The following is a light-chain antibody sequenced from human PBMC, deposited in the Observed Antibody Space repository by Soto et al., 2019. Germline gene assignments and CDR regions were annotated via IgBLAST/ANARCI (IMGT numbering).Light chain of an antibody. CDR2: DAS. CDR1: QSVSSY. V-gene: IGKV3-11*01. Sequence: EIVLTQSPATLSLSPGERATLSCRASQSVSSYLAWYQQKPGQAPRLLIYDASNRATGIPARFSGSGSGTDFTLTISSLEPEDVAVYYCQHRKTFGQGTKVEIK. J-gene: IGKJ1*01. CDR3: QHRKT.